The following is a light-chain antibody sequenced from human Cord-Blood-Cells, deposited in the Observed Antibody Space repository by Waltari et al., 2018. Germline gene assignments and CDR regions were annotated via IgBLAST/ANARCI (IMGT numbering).Light chain of an antibody. CDR2: AAS. Sequence: DIQLTQTPSSLSPCVGDRVTITCRASQSISSYLNWYQQKPGKAPKLLIYAASSLQSGVPSRFSGSGSGTDFTLTISSLQPEDFATYYCQQSYSTPLTFGGGTKVEIK. V-gene: IGKV1-39*01. CDR1: QSISSY. CDR3: QQSYSTPLT. J-gene: IGKJ4*01.